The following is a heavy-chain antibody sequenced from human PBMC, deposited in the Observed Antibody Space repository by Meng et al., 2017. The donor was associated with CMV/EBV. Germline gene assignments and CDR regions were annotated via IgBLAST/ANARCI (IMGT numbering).Heavy chain of an antibody. J-gene: IGHJ4*02. CDR2: ISAYNGNT. V-gene: IGHV1-18*01. CDR1: GYTFTSYG. CDR3: ARESGGLGDCSSTSCYTSGIDY. Sequence: ASVKVSCKASGYTFTSYGISWVRQAPGQGLEWMGWISAYNGNTNYAQKLQGRVTMNTDTSTSTAYMELGSLSSVTAADTAVYYCARESGGLGDCSSTSCYTSGIDYWGQGTLVTVSS. D-gene: IGHD2-2*02.